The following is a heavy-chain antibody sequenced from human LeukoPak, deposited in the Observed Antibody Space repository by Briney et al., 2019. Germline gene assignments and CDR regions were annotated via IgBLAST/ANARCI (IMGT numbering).Heavy chain of an antibody. CDR1: GGSISSSSYY. Sequence: PSETLSLTCTVSGGSISSSSYYWGWIRQPPGKGLEWIGSIYYSGSTYYNPSLKSRVTISVDTSKNQFSLKLSSVTAADTAVYYCARRLRYDAFDIWGQGTMVTVSS. V-gene: IGHV4-39*01. CDR3: ARRLRYDAFDI. CDR2: IYYSGST. D-gene: IGHD4-17*01. J-gene: IGHJ3*02.